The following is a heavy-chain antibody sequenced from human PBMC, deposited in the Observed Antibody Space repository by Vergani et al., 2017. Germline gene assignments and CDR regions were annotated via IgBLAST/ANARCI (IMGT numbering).Heavy chain of an antibody. V-gene: IGHV4-34*01. D-gene: IGHD4-17*01. J-gene: IGHJ6*02. CDR1: GGSFSGYY. CDR3: ATRLRAVTKGFYYYYGMDV. CDR2: INHSGST. Sequence: QVQLQQWGAGLLKPSETLSLTCAVYGGSFSGYYWSWIRQPPGKGLEWIGEINHSGSTNYNPSLKSRGTISVDTSKNQFSLKLSSVTAADTAVYYCATRLRAVTKGFYYYYGMDVWGQGTTVTVSS.